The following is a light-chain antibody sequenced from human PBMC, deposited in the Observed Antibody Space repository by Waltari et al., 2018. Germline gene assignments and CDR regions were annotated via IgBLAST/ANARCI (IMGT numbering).Light chain of an antibody. CDR3: QQGSILPLT. J-gene: IGKJ4*01. Sequence: EIVLKQSPVTLSLSAGERATPSCRASESVFNYLAWYHQKPCQAPRLLIYDTSKRATGIPARFSGSGYGTDFTLTITNLEAEDFALYYCQQGSILPLTFGGGTKVEIK. CDR1: ESVFNY. V-gene: IGKV3-11*01. CDR2: DTS.